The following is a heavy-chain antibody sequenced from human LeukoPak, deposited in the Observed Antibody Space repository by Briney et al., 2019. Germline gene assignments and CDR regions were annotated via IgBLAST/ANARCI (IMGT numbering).Heavy chain of an antibody. Sequence: GASVKVSCKASGGTFSSYAISWVRQAPGQGLEWMGGIIPIFGTANYAQKFQGRVTITADESTSTAYMELSSLRSEDTAVYYCARSADAYYDFWSGYSNLYYFDYWGQGTLVTVSS. V-gene: IGHV1-69*13. J-gene: IGHJ4*02. CDR1: GGTFSSYA. CDR3: ARSADAYYDFWSGYSNLYYFDY. CDR2: IIPIFGTA. D-gene: IGHD3-3*01.